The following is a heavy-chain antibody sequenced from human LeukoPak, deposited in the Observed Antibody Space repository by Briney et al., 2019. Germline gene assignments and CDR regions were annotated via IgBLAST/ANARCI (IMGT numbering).Heavy chain of an antibody. D-gene: IGHD2-2*01. Sequence: GGSLRLSCAASGFTFSSYWMSWVRQAPGKGLEWISYISTGGSTIYYADSVKGRFTISRDNAKNSLYLQMNSLRAVDTAVYYCARDSYCSTTNCYGMDVWGQGTTVTVSS. CDR2: ISTGGSTI. J-gene: IGHJ6*02. V-gene: IGHV3-48*04. CDR1: GFTFSSYW. CDR3: ARDSYCSTTNCYGMDV.